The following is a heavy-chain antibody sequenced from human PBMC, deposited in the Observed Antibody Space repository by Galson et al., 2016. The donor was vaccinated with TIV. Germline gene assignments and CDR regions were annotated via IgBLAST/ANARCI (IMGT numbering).Heavy chain of an antibody. V-gene: IGHV3-11*01. J-gene: IGHJ6*02. CDR2: SSTSGNTI. D-gene: IGHD1-1*01. CDR1: GFTFGNYF. CDR3: ARGWRPYHNNYYAMDV. Sequence: SLRLSCAASGFTFGNYFMNWIRQAPGKGLEWVSYSSTSGNTIYYADTVKGRFTISRDNAKNSLFLKMNSLRSEDTAVYYCARGWRPYHNNYYAMDVWGQGTTVTVSS.